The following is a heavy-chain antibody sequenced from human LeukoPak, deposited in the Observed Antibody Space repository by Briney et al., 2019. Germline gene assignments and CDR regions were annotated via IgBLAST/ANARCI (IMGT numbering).Heavy chain of an antibody. CDR3: ALGDYGAPFDY. D-gene: IGHD4-17*01. CDR2: ISSSSSYI. Sequence: GGSLRLYCAASGFTFSSYSMNWVRQAPGKGLEWVSSISSSSSYIYYADSVKGRFTISRDNAKTSLYLQMNSLRAEDTAVYYCALGDYGAPFDYWGQGTLVTVSS. V-gene: IGHV3-21*01. J-gene: IGHJ4*02. CDR1: GFTFSSYS.